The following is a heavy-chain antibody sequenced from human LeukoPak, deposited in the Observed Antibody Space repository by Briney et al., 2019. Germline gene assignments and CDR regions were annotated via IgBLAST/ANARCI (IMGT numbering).Heavy chain of an antibody. CDR1: GGSISSSSYS. D-gene: IGHD2-2*01. J-gene: IGHJ4*02. V-gene: IGHV4-39*01. Sequence: PSETLSLTCTVSGGSISSSSYSWGWLRQPPGKGLEWIGSIYYSGSTYYNPSLKSRVTISVHTSKNQFSLKLSSVTAADTAVYYCARASRVVPAARGYFDYWGQGTLVTVSS. CDR2: IYYSGST. CDR3: ARASRVVPAARGYFDY.